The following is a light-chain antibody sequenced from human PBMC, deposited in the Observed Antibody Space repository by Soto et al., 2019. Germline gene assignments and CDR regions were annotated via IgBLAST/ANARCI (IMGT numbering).Light chain of an antibody. CDR2: SNN. J-gene: IGLJ2*01. CDR1: SSNIGSNH. CDR3: ATWDDSLNGVV. Sequence: QAVVTQPPSASGTPGQRVTISCSGSSSNIGSNHVYWYQQLPGTAPKLLIYSNNQRPSGVPDRFSGSKSGTSASLAISGLQSDDEADYYCATWDDSLNGVVFGGGTKLTVL. V-gene: IGLV1-44*01.